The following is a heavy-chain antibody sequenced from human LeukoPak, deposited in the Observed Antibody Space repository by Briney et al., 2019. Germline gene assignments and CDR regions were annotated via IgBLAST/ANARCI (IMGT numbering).Heavy chain of an antibody. J-gene: IGHJ3*02. D-gene: IGHD3-10*01. Sequence: PSETLSLTCTVSGGSISSYYWSWIRQPPGKGLEWIGYIYYSGSTNYNPSLKSRVTISVDTSKNQLSLKLSSVTAADTAVYYCARMVRGVHDAFDTWGQGTMVTVPS. CDR1: GGSISSYY. V-gene: IGHV4-59*08. CDR2: IYYSGST. CDR3: ARMVRGVHDAFDT.